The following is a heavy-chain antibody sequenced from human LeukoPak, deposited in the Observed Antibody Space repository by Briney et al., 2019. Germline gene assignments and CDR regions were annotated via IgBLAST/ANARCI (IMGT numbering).Heavy chain of an antibody. CDR3: ARSTLFGVVITPFGY. V-gene: IGHV1-69*04. CDR2: IIPILGIA. J-gene: IGHJ4*02. CDR1: GGTFSSYA. D-gene: IGHD3-3*01. Sequence: GASVKVSCKASGGTFSSYAISWVRQAPGQGLEWMGRIIPILGIANYAQKFQGRVTITTDESTSTAYMELSSLRSEDTAVYYCARSTLFGVVITPFGYWGQGTLVTVSS.